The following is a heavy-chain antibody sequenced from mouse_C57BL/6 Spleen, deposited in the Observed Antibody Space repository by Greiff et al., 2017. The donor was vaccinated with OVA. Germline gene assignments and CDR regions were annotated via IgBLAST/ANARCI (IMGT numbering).Heavy chain of an antibody. CDR2: IYPGDGDT. Sequence: QVQLQQSGPELVKPGASVKISCKASGYAFSSSWMNWVKQRPGKGLEWIGRIYPGDGDTNYNGKFKGKATLTADKSSSTAYIQLSSLTSEDSAVYFCARDAMDYWGQGTSVTVSS. V-gene: IGHV1-82*01. J-gene: IGHJ4*01. CDR3: ARDAMDY. CDR1: GYAFSSSW.